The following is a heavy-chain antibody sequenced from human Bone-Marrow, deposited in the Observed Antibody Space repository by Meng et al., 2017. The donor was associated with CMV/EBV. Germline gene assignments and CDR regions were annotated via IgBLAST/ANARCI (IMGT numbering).Heavy chain of an antibody. CDR1: GFTFSNYW. Sequence: VQRVGVGGGLVQPWGSLRLSCADFGFTFSNYWMHWVRQVPGEGLVWVSRINTDGSFTSYADSVKGRFTISRDNAKNTLYLQMNSLRVDDSAVYYCGRELTGERDQWGQGTLVTVSS. D-gene: IGHD7-27*01. J-gene: IGHJ4*02. CDR2: INTDGSFT. V-gene: IGHV3-74*03. CDR3: GRELTGERDQ.